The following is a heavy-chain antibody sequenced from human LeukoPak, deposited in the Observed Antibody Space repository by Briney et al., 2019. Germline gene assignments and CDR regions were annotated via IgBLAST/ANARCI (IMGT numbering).Heavy chain of an antibody. CDR3: AKVPRYCSSTSCPDFDY. J-gene: IGHJ4*02. CDR2: ISYDGSDK. V-gene: IGHV3-30*18. D-gene: IGHD2-2*01. CDR1: GFTFSSYG. Sequence: GGPLRLSCAASGFTFSSYGMHWVRQAPGKGLEWVAVISYDGSDKNYADSVKGRFTISRDNSNNRVYLQMNSLRAEDTAVYYCAKVPRYCSSTSCPDFDYWGQGTLVTVSS.